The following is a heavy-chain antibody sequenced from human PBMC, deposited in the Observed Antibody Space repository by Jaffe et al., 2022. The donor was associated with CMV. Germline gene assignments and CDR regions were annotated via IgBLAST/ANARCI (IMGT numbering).Heavy chain of an antibody. Sequence: QLQLQESGPGLVKPSETLSLTCTVSGGSIRGSDYYWGWIRQPPGKGLEWIGTIYYSGSTYYNPSLQSRVSISVDTSKNQFSLRLSSVTAADTAVYYCARQDASSWYYTSFDPWGQGTLVTVSS. CDR2: IYYSGST. V-gene: IGHV4-39*01. CDR3: ARQDASSWYYTSFDP. CDR1: GGSIRGSDYY. D-gene: IGHD6-13*01. J-gene: IGHJ5*02.